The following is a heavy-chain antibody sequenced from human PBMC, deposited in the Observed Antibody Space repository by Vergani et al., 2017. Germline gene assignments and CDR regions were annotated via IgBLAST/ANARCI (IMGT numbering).Heavy chain of an antibody. D-gene: IGHD5-12*01. J-gene: IGHJ6*02. CDR1: GFTVSSNY. Sequence: EVQLVESGGGLVQPGGSLRLSCAASGFTVSSNYMSWVRQAPGKGLEWVSVIYSGGSTYYADSVKGRFTISRQNSKNTQYLQMNSLRAEDTAVYYCARDRVDIVATTTYYYSYYGMDVWDQGTTVTVSS. CDR3: ARDRVDIVATTTYYYSYYGMDV. V-gene: IGHV3-53*04. CDR2: IYSGGST.